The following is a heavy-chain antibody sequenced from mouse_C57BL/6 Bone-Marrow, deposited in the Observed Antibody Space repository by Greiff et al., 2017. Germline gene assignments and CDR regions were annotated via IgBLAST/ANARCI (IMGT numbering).Heavy chain of an antibody. Sequence: DVQLVESGGGLVKPGGSLKLSCAASGFTFSSYAMSWVRQTPEKRLEWVATISDGGSYTYYPDNVKGRFTISRDNAKNNLYLQMSHLKSEDTAMYYCAREYYGPYAMDYWGQGTSVTVSS. CDR3: AREYYGPYAMDY. V-gene: IGHV5-4*01. J-gene: IGHJ4*01. CDR1: GFTFSSYA. CDR2: ISDGGSYT. D-gene: IGHD1-2*01.